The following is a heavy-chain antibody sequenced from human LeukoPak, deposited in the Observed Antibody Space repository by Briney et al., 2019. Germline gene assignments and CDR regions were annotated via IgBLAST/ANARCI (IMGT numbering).Heavy chain of an antibody. Sequence: GGSLRLSCVASGLTLSREGLHWIRRAPGKGLEWVAVISSDENSKYYADSVKGRFTVSRDNSKNTLFLQMNSLRVEDTAVYYCARDIGGLDGDGLDYWGQGTLVSVSS. V-gene: IGHV3-30*03. CDR2: ISSDENSK. CDR1: GLTLSREG. J-gene: IGHJ4*02. CDR3: ARDIGGLDGDGLDY. D-gene: IGHD4-17*01.